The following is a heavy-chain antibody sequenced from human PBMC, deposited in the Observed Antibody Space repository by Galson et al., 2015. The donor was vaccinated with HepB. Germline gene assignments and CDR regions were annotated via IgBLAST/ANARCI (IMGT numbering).Heavy chain of an antibody. CDR1: GDSVSSNHAV. CDR3: AYGTDV. CDR2: TYYRLKWYI. J-gene: IGHJ6*02. V-gene: IGHV6-1*01. Sequence: CAISGDSVSSNHAVWNWIRQSPSRGLEWLGRTYYRLKWYIDYATSVRSRITINPDTSRNQFSLHLSSVTPEDTAVYYCAYGTDVWGQGTTVIVSS.